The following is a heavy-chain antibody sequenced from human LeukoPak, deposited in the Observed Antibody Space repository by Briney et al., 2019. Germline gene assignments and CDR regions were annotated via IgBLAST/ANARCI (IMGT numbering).Heavy chain of an antibody. V-gene: IGHV1-69*13. Sequence: ASVKVSCTASGGTFSSYAISWVRQAPGQGLEWMGGIIPIFGTANYAQKFQGRVTITADESTSTAYMELSSLRSEDTAVYYCARSLSPIVVVTALDAFDIWGQGTTVTVSS. CDR3: ARSLSPIVVVTALDAFDI. J-gene: IGHJ3*02. D-gene: IGHD2-21*02. CDR1: GGTFSSYA. CDR2: IIPIFGTA.